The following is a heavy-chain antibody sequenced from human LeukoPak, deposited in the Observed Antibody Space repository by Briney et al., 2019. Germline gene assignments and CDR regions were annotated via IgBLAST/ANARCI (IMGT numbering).Heavy chain of an antibody. J-gene: IGHJ5*02. CDR3: ARDAGAAREVWFDP. D-gene: IGHD6-6*01. V-gene: IGHV1-69*04. CDR1: GGTFSSYA. Sequence: ASVKVSCKASGGTFSSYAISWVRQALGQGLEWMGRIIPILGIANYAQKFQGRVTITADKSTSTAYMELSSLRSEDTAVYYCARDAGAAREVWFDPWGQGTLVTVSS. CDR2: IIPILGIA.